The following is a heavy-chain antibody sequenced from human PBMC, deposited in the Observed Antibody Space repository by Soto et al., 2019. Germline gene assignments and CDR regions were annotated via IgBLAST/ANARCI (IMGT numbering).Heavy chain of an antibody. CDR2: ISYDGSNK. CDR3: ARVRSYDYGERGAFDI. J-gene: IGHJ3*02. V-gene: IGHV3-30-3*01. Sequence: LRLSCAASGFTFSSYAMHWVRQAPGKGLEWVAVISYDGSNKYYADSVKGRFTISRDNSKNTLYLQMNSLRAEDTAVYYCARVRSYDYGERGAFDIWGQGTMVTVSS. D-gene: IGHD4-17*01. CDR1: GFTFSSYA.